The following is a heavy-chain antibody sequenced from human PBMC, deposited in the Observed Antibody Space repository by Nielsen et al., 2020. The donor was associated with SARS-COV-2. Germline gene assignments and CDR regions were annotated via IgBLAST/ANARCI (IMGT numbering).Heavy chain of an antibody. CDR2: INPNSGGA. V-gene: IGHV1-2*06. J-gene: IGHJ6*02. CDR3: ARGYCSSTSCYAYYYYYYGMDV. CDR1: GYTFTDYF. D-gene: IGHD2-2*01. Sequence: ASVKVSCKASGYTFTDYFVHWVRQAPGQGLEWMGRINPNSGGANYAQKFQGRVTMTRDTSISTAYMELSRLRSDDTAVYYCARGYCSSTSCYAYYYYYYGMDVWGQGTTVTVSS.